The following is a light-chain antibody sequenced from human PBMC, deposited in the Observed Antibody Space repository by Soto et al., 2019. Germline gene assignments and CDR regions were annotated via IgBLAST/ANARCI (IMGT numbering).Light chain of an antibody. J-gene: IGLJ1*01. CDR3: AAWDDSLSGLYV. CDR1: SSNIGSNT. Sequence: QSVLTQPPSASGTPGQRVTISCSGSSSNIGSNTVNWYQQLPGTAPKLLIYSNNQRPSGVPDRFSGSKSGTSASLAISGLQSEDEADYYCAAWDDSLSGLYVFGTGTRPPS. CDR2: SNN. V-gene: IGLV1-44*01.